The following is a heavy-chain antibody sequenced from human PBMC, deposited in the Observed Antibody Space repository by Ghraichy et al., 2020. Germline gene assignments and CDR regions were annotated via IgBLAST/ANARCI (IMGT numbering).Heavy chain of an antibody. CDR2: IYYSGTT. CDR1: GGSISSGGYY. D-gene: IGHD4-23*01. CDR3: ARDLQGTGGPLDY. Sequence: SETLSLTCTVSGGSISSGGYYWSWIRQHPGKGLEWIGYIYYSGTTYYNPSLKSRVTISVDTSKNQSSLKLSSVTAADTAMYYCARDLQGTGGPLDYWGQGTLVTVSS. V-gene: IGHV4-31*03. J-gene: IGHJ4*02.